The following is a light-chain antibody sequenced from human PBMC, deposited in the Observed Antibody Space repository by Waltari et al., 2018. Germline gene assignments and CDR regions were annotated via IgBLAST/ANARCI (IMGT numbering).Light chain of an antibody. CDR2: GAS. V-gene: IGKV3-15*01. CDR1: QSVGYN. CDR3: QQYNNWQIT. J-gene: IGKJ5*01. Sequence: EVVMTQSPATLSVSPGERVTLSCRASQSVGYNLAWFQQQPGQAPRLLIYGASTRATDIPGRFSGSGSGTAFTLTISSLQSEDFANYYCQQYNNWQITFGQGTRLDLK.